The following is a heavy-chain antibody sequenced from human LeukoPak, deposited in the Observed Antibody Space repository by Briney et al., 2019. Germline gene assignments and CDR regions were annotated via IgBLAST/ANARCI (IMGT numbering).Heavy chain of an antibody. CDR2: INPNSGGT. Sequence: ASVKVSCKASGYTFTSYYMHWVRQAPGQGLEWMGWINPNSGGTNYAQKFQGRVTMTRDTSISAAYMELSRLRSDDTAVYYCARDSRRYYYGSSGYYYDSYFDYWGQGTLVTVSS. V-gene: IGHV1-2*02. D-gene: IGHD3-22*01. J-gene: IGHJ4*02. CDR3: ARDSRRYYYGSSGYYYDSYFDY. CDR1: GYTFTSYY.